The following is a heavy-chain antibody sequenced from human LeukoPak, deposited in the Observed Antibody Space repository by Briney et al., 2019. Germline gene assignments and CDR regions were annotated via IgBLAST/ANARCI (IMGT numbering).Heavy chain of an antibody. D-gene: IGHD1-26*01. Sequence: RGSLRLSCAASGFTFSGYAMIWVRQAPGKGLEWVSAISGRGDASYYAESVKGRFTISRDNSKSTLYLQMNSLRAEDTAVYYCAKAPPDKWEYYYGMDVWGKGTTVTVSS. J-gene: IGHJ6*04. V-gene: IGHV3-23*01. CDR3: AKAPPDKWEYYYGMDV. CDR2: ISGRGDAS. CDR1: GFTFSGYA.